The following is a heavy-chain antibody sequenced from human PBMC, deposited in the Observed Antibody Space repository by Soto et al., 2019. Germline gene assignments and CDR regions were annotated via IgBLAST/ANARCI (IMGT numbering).Heavy chain of an antibody. V-gene: IGHV3-74*01. J-gene: IGHJ4*02. CDR2: INSDGSST. CDR3: ARVGGDFWSGYFHYFDY. Sequence: GGSLRLSCAASGFTFSSYWMHWVRQAPGKGLVWVSRINSDGSSTSYADSVKGRFTISRDNAKNTLYLQMNSLRAEDTAVYYCARVGGDFWSGYFHYFDYWGQGTLVTVSS. CDR1: GFTFSSYW. D-gene: IGHD3-3*01.